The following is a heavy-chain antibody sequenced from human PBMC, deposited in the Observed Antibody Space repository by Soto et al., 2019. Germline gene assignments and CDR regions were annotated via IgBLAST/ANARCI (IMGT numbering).Heavy chain of an antibody. CDR2: IYYSGST. CDR3: ARLDVLECIRPSCYDASGGYFDY. J-gene: IGHJ4*02. V-gene: IGHV4-39*01. CDR1: GGSISSSSYY. Sequence: SETMSLTCTVSGGSISSSSYYWGWLRQPPGKGLEWIASIYYSGSTYYKPSLKSRVTISVDTSKNQFSLKLSSVTAADTAVYYCARLDVLECIRPSCYDASGGYFDYWGQGTLVTVSS. D-gene: IGHD2-2*01.